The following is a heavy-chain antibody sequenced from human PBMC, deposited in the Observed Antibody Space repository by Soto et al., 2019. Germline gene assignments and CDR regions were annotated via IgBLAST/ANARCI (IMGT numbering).Heavy chain of an antibody. J-gene: IGHJ3*02. V-gene: IGHV3-30*03. CDR3: ARGYGDYVYGDAFDI. Sequence: QHACCVRICCAASGCTFSSYGMHWVRQAPGKGLEWVAVISYDGSNKYYADSVKGRFTISRDNSKNTLYLQMNSLRAEDTAVYYCARGYGDYVYGDAFDIWGQGTMVTVSS. CDR1: GCTFSSYG. CDR2: ISYDGSNK. D-gene: IGHD4-17*01.